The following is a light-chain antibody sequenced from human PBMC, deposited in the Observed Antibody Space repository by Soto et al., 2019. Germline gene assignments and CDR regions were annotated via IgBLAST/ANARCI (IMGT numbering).Light chain of an antibody. CDR1: QAVGYN. Sequence: EVVMTQSPATLYVSPGERVTLSCRASQAVGYNLAWYQHKPGQAPRLLIYGAYTRVTGIPTRFSGSGSGTEFTLTISSVQSEDFAIYYCQQSYTFGHGTKLEIK. V-gene: IGKV3-15*01. CDR3: QQSYT. CDR2: GAY. J-gene: IGKJ2*01.